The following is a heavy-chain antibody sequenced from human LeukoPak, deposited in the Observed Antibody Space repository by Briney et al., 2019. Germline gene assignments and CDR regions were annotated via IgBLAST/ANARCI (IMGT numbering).Heavy chain of an antibody. CDR1: GFTFSSYG. Sequence: GGSLRLSCAASGFTFSSYGMQGVRQAPGKGLEWVAVIWYDGSSKDYADSVKGRFTVSRDNSKNTVYLQMNNLRAEDTAVYYCARDLLYTYGYDYWGQGPLVTVSS. D-gene: IGHD5-18*01. CDR2: IWYDGSSK. J-gene: IGHJ4*02. CDR3: ARDLLYTYGYDY. V-gene: IGHV3-33*01.